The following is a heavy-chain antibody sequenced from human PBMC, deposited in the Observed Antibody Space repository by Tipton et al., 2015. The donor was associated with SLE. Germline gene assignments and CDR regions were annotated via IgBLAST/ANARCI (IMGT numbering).Heavy chain of an antibody. Sequence: GSLRLSCAASGFTFSSYWMSWVRQAPGKGLEWVANIKQDGSEKYYVDSVKGRFTISRDNAKNSLYLQMNSLRAEDTAVYYCARGSWVSRSWYCTYWGQGTLVTVSS. CDR2: IKQDGSEK. CDR3: ARGSWVSRSWYCTY. V-gene: IGHV3-7*01. D-gene: IGHD6-13*01. CDR1: GFTFSSYW. J-gene: IGHJ4*02.